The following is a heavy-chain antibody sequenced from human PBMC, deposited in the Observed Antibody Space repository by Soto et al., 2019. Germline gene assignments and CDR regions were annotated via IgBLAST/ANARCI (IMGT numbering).Heavy chain of an antibody. D-gene: IGHD3-16*01. Sequence: EVQLVESGGGLIQPGGSLRLSCAASGVTVNTNYMSCVRQSPGKGLEWVSLIESGGSIYYADSVKGRFTISRDNFKNTLSLQMNSLRVEDTAVYYCASTTVWKDAFEIWGQGTLVSVSS. CDR2: IESGGSI. CDR1: GVTVNTNY. J-gene: IGHJ3*02. V-gene: IGHV3-53*01. CDR3: ASTTVWKDAFEI.